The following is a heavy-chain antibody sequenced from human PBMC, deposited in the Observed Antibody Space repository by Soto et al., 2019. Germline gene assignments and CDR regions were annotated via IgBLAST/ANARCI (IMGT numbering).Heavy chain of an antibody. V-gene: IGHV5-51*01. Sequence: GESLKISCKGSGYSFASHWVAWVRQMPEKGLEWIGTIYPGDSDTKYSSAFRGHVTISADTSVSTAYLQWRSLEATDSAIYYCARYSGSYWHYLDFWGQGTQVTVSS. J-gene: IGHJ4*02. D-gene: IGHD1-26*01. CDR3: ARYSGSYWHYLDF. CDR2: IYPGDSDT. CDR1: GYSFASHW.